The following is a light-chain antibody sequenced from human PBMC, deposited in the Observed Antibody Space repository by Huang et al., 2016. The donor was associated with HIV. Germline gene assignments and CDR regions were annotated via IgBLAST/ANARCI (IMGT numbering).Light chain of an antibody. CDR3: QQYHSYPGT. J-gene: IGKJ1*01. CDR2: HSS. Sequence: DIQMTQSPSTLSASVGDRVTITCRASHSIDSYLAWYQQKQGKAPKLLIYHSSSLDSGVPQRFRGIGSVTEFTLTISILQPYNFATYYCQQYHSYPGTFGQGTKVEIK. V-gene: IGKV1-5*01. CDR1: HSIDSY.